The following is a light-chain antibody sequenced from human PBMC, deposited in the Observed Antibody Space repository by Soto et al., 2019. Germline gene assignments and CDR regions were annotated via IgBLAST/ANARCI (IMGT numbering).Light chain of an antibody. CDR2: DAS. Sequence: DIQMTQSPSSLSASVGDRVTITCQASQDISNYLNWYQQKPGKAPKLLIYDASNLETGVPSRFSRSGSGTDFTFTISSLQPEDIATYYCQQYDNLLRFTFGPGTKVDIK. V-gene: IGKV1-33*01. CDR1: QDISNY. J-gene: IGKJ3*01. CDR3: QQYDNLLRFT.